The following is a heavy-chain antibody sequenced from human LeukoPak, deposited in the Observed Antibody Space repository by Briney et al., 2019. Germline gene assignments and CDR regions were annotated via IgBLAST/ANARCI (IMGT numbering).Heavy chain of an antibody. J-gene: IGHJ4*02. D-gene: IGHD1-26*01. V-gene: IGHV1-18*01. CDR1: GYTFTSYG. Sequence: ASVKVSCKASGYTFTSYGISWVRQALGQGLEWMGWISAYNGHTNYAQKLQGRVTMTTDTSTGTAYMELKSLRSDDTALYYCARDVVGATSFDYWGQGTLVTVSS. CDR2: ISAYNGHT. CDR3: ARDVVGATSFDY.